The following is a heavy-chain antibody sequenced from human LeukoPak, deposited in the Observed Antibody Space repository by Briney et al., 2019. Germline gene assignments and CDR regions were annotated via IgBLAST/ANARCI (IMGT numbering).Heavy chain of an antibody. V-gene: IGHV1-46*01. Sequence: ASVKVSCKASGYTFTSYYIHWVRQAPGQGLEWMGIIDPGDGSTNYAQRFQGRVTMTRDTSTSTVYMEVSSLRSEDTAVYYCARSKHNFDYWGQGALVTVSS. CDR3: ARSKHNFDY. CDR1: GYTFTSYY. CDR2: IDPGDGST. J-gene: IGHJ4*02.